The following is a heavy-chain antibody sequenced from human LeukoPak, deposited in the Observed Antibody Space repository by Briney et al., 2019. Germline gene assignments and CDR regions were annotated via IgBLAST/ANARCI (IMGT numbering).Heavy chain of an antibody. CDR2: INPSGGST. Sequence: GASVKVSCKASGYTFTSYYMHWVRQAPGQGLEWMGIINPSGGSTSYAQKFQGRVTMTRDTSISTAYMELSRLRSDDTAVYYCARKRRDGHNFVYWGQGTLVTVSS. D-gene: IGHD5-24*01. CDR1: GYTFTSYY. CDR3: ARKRRDGHNFVY. V-gene: IGHV1-46*01. J-gene: IGHJ4*02.